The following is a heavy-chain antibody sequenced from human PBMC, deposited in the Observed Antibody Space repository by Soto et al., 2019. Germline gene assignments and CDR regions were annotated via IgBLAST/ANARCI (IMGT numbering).Heavy chain of an antibody. D-gene: IGHD4-4*01. J-gene: IGHJ6*03. CDR2: IYSGGST. CDR1: GFTVSSNY. Sequence: EVQLVESGGGLVQPGGSLRLSCAASGFTVSSNYMSWVRQAPGKGLEWVSVIYSGGSTYYADSVKGRFTISRDNSKNTLYLQMNSLRAEDTAVYYCATTSNPFYYYYYYMDVWGKGTTVTVSS. V-gene: IGHV3-66*01. CDR3: ATTSNPFYYYYYYMDV.